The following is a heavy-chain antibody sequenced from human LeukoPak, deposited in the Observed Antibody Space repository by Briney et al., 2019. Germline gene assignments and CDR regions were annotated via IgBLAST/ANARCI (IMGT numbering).Heavy chain of an antibody. D-gene: IGHD5-18*01. CDR2: INHSGST. CDR1: GGSFSGYY. CDR3: AKRKASPGTAMGPFDY. V-gene: IGHV4-34*01. J-gene: IGHJ4*02. Sequence: SETLSLTCAVYGGSFSGYYWSWIRQPPGKGLEWIGEINHSGSTNYNPSLKSRVTISVDTSKNQFSLKLSSVTAADTAVYYCAKRKASPGTAMGPFDYWGQGTLVTVSS.